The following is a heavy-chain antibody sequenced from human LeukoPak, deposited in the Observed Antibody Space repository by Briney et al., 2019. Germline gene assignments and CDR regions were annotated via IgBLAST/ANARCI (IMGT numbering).Heavy chain of an antibody. CDR1: GYTLNELS. CDR3: ATAPYYDVTGYPYYFED. CDR2: FDPEDAKT. Sequence: ASVKVSCKVSGYTLNELSLHWVRQIPGIGLEWTGGFDPEDAKTIYAQKFQGRVTMTEDTSTDTAYMELSSLRFEDTAVYYCATAPYYDVTGYPYYFEDWGQGTLVTVSS. J-gene: IGHJ4*02. D-gene: IGHD3-22*01. V-gene: IGHV1-24*01.